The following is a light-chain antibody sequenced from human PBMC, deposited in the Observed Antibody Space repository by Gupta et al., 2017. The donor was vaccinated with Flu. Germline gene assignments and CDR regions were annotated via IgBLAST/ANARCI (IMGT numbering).Light chain of an antibody. Sequence: GKTARITCAVDSIRNQYVYWFQQLPGHAPVLLIYADIERRSGFPERFSASGSGTAVTLTISGVHAEDEADYYCQSADSTITYYVFGSGTKVTVL. CDR1: SIRNQY. CDR3: QSADSTITYYV. J-gene: IGLJ1*01. CDR2: ADI. V-gene: IGLV3-25*03.